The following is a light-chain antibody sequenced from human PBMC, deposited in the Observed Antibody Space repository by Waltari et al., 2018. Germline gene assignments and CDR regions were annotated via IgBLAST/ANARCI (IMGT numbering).Light chain of an antibody. CDR1: QSVGSW. Sequence: DIQMTQSPSALSASVGDRVTITCRPSQSVGSWLAWFQTQPGKAPNVVYYSSSNIQSRSPSVFIGGGSGTEFTLNINNLQPDDSATYCCQHYASYPVTFGPGTKVDI. CDR2: SSS. J-gene: IGKJ3*01. CDR3: QHYASYPVT. V-gene: IGKV1-5*03.